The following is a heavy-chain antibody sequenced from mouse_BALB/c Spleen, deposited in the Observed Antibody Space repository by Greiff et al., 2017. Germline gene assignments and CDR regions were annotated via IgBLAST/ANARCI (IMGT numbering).Heavy chain of an antibody. CDR3: ARGTY. V-gene: IGHV3-2*02. D-gene: IGHD3-3*01. CDR2: ISYSGST. CDR1: GYSITSDYA. J-gene: IGHJ3*01. Sequence: EVQLQQSGPGLVKPSQSLSLPCTFTGYSITSDYALNWIRQFPGNKLEWMGYISYSGSTSYHPSLKSRISITRDTSKNQFFLQLNSVTTEDTATYYCARGTYWGQGTLVTVSA.